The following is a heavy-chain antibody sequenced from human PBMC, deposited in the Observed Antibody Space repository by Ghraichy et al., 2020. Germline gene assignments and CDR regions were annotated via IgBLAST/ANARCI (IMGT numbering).Heavy chain of an antibody. CDR2: ISYSGSS. CDR1: GGSINVYY. J-gene: IGHJ4*02. CDR3: ARRIAAAGPNFDY. V-gene: IGHV4-59*01. D-gene: IGHD6-13*01. Sequence: ESLNISCTVSGGSINVYYWSWIRQPPGKGLEWIGYISYSGSSKYNPSLKSRVTISVDTSKNQFSLKLSSVTAADTAVYYCARRIAAAGPNFDYWGQGTLVTVSS.